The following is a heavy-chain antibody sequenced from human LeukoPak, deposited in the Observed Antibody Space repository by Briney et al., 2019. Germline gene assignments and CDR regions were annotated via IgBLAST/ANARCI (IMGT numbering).Heavy chain of an antibody. V-gene: IGHV3-21*01. Sequence: GGSLRLSCAASGFIFSSYTMNWVRQAPGKGLEWVSCISGSSSYIYYADSVKGRFTISRDNAKNSLYLQMNSLRAEDSAVYYCASGYYDNTGYYYDAFDIWGQGTMVTVSS. CDR1: GFIFSSYT. CDR3: ASGYYDNTGYYYDAFDI. D-gene: IGHD3-22*01. J-gene: IGHJ3*02. CDR2: ISGSSSYI.